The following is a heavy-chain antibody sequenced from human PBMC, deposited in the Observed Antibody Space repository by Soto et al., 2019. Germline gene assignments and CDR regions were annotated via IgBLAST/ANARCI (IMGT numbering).Heavy chain of an antibody. J-gene: IGHJ4*02. D-gene: IGHD4-17*01. Sequence: GGSLRLSCAASGFTLSNYSMNWVRQAPGKGLEWVSSIGSSGTYIYYADSVKGRFTISRDNAKNSLYLQMDSLRAEDTAVYYCARDTDYGDYGGDYWGQGTLVTVSS. CDR3: ARDTDYGDYGGDY. V-gene: IGHV3-21*01. CDR2: IGSSGTYI. CDR1: GFTLSNYS.